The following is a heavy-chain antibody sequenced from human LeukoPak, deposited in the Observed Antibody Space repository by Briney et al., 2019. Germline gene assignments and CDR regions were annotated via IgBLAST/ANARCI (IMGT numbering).Heavy chain of an antibody. CDR2: IHPGGST. D-gene: IGHD2-21*01. J-gene: IGHJ6*02. CDR1: TFTVIDHY. V-gene: IGHV3-66*02. Sequence: GGSLRLSCAASTFTVIDHYMTWVRQAPGRGLEWVAAIHPGGSTYYADSVKGRFTISRDKSKNTLYLQMNTLGAEETAVYYCARGAGVSHYYYYAMDIWGQGTTVTVSS. CDR3: ARGAGVSHYYYYAMDI.